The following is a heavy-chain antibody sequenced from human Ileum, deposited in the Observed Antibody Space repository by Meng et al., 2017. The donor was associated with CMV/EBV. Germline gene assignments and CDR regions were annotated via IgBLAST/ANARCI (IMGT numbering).Heavy chain of an antibody. CDR3: ASSSHGLFAFDI. CDR2: INSDGSST. J-gene: IGHJ3*02. V-gene: IGHV3-74*01. Sequence: GESLKTSCAASGFTFSRYWMHWDRQAPGKGLVWVSRINSDGSSTSYADSVKGRFTISRDNAKNTLYLQMNSLRAEDTAVYYCASSSHGLFAFDIWGQGTMVTVSS. CDR1: GFTFSRYW. D-gene: IGHD3-22*01.